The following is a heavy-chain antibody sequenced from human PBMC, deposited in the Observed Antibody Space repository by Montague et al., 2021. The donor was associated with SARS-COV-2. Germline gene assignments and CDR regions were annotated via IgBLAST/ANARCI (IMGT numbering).Heavy chain of an antibody. D-gene: IGHD3-16*01. CDR3: ARGDSSGLGY. CDR1: GFTVSSYW. J-gene: IGHJ4*02. CDR2: INEDGTRT. Sequence: SLRLSCAASGFTVSSYWMHRVRQAPGKGLVWVSHINEDGTRTNYADSVKGRFTISRDSAKNTLFLQMNSLRVEDTAVYYCARGDSSGLGYWGQGILVTVAS. V-gene: IGHV3-74*01.